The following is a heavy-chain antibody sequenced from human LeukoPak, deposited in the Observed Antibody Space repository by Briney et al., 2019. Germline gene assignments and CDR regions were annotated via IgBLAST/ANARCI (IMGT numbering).Heavy chain of an antibody. CDR2: IIPIFGTA. J-gene: IGHJ4*02. CDR3: ARVVGGYFDY. Sequence: ASVKVSCKASGGTFSSYAISWVRQAPGQGLEWMGGIIPIFGTANYAQKFQGRVTITADESTSTVYMELSSLRSEDTAVYYWARVVGGYFDYWGQGTLVTVSS. D-gene: IGHD3-16*01. CDR1: GGTFSSYA. V-gene: IGHV1-69*13.